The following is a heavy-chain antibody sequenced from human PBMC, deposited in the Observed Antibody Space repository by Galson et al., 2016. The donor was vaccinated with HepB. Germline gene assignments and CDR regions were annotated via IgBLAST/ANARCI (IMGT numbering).Heavy chain of an antibody. CDR3: ARAGGSGSPSYYFDY. V-gene: IGHV4-61*02. D-gene: IGHD3-10*01. J-gene: IGHJ4*02. CDR2: IYTSGST. Sequence: TLSLTCTASGGSISSGTYYWSWIRQPAGKGLEWIGRIYTSGSTNYNPSLKSRVTMSVDTSKNQFSLNLSSVTAADTAVYYCARAGGSGSPSYYFDYWGRGTLVTVSS. CDR1: GGSISSGTYY.